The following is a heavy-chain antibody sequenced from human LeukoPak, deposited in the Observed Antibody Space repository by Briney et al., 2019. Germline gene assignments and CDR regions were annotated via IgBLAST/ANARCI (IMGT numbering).Heavy chain of an antibody. CDR2: IKSKTDGETT. D-gene: IGHD2-2*01. J-gene: IGHJ3*02. V-gene: IGHV3-15*05. CDR1: GLSLNYDW. CDR3: ARERYCSSSSCPGALDI. Sequence: GGSLRLSCVASGLSLNYDWMSWVRQAPGKGLEWVGRIKSKTDGETTGYAAPVEGRFTISRDDSKNTLYLQMNSLETEDTAVYHCARERYCSSSSCPGALDIWGQGAEVTVSS.